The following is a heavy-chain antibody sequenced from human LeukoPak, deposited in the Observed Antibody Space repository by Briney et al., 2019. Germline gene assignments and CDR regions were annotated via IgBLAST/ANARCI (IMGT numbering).Heavy chain of an antibody. V-gene: IGHV3-30-3*01. J-gene: IGHJ4*02. Sequence: GRSLRLSCAASRFIFTDYAMDWVRQAPGKGLGWVAVISYDESKTYYADSVKGRFTIYRDTSKNTLYLQMNSLRGEDTAVYYCARPAVPYGTVRYQLHYWGQGTPVTVSS. CDR2: ISYDESKT. CDR1: RFIFTDYA. D-gene: IGHD3-9*01. CDR3: ARPAVPYGTVRYQLHY.